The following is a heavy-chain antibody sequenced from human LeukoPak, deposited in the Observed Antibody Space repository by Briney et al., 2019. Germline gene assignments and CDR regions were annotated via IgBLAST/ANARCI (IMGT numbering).Heavy chain of an antibody. CDR2: IYSGGST. CDR3: ASSSYSSGWWEDDPFDI. CDR1: GFTVSSNY. D-gene: IGHD6-19*01. V-gene: IGHV3-66*01. J-gene: IGHJ3*02. Sequence: PGGSLRLSCAASGFTVSSNYMSWVRQAPGKGLEWVSVIYSGGSTYYADSVKGRFTISRDNSKNTLYLQMNSLRAEDTAVYYCASSSYSSGWWEDDPFDIWGQATMVTVSS.